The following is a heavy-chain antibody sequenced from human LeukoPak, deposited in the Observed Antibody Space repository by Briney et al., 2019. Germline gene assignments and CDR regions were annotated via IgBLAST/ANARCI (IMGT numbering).Heavy chain of an antibody. CDR2: ISYDGSNK. CDR1: GFTFSSYG. CDR3: ARLPEATIFGVVTDGFDP. V-gene: IGHV3-30*03. D-gene: IGHD3-3*01. Sequence: GGSLRLSCAASGFTFSSYGMHWVRQAPGKGLEWVAVISYDGSNKYYADSVKGRFTISRDNSKNTLYLQMNSLRAEDTAVYYCARLPEATIFGVVTDGFDPWGQGTLVTVSS. J-gene: IGHJ5*02.